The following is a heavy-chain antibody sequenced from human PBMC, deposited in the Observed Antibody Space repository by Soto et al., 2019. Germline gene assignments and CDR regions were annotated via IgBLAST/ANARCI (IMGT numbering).Heavy chain of an antibody. CDR1: GGSISSYY. Sequence: PSESLSLTCIVAGGSISSYYWSWIRQPPGKGLEWVGYIYYGGSNNYNRSLKSGVTISVSTSKTQFSLKLRSVTAADAAVYYCASYGSGSYKGSPFDYWGQGTLVTVSS. CDR3: ASYGSGSYKGSPFDY. D-gene: IGHD3-10*01. J-gene: IGHJ4*02. V-gene: IGHV4-59*01. CDR2: IYYGGSN.